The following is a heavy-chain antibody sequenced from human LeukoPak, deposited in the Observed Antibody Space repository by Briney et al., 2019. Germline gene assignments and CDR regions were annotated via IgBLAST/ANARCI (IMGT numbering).Heavy chain of an antibody. J-gene: IGHJ4*02. CDR1: GFTFSSYG. CDR2: IWYDGSNK. CDR3: GKDYGYSYAVPDY. D-gene: IGHD5-18*01. V-gene: IGHV3-30*02. Sequence: GGSLRLSCAASGFTFSSYGMHWVRQAPGKGLEWVAVIWYDGSNKYYADSVKGRFTISRDNSKNTLYLQMNSLRAEDTAVYYCGKDYGYSYAVPDYWGQGTLVTVSS.